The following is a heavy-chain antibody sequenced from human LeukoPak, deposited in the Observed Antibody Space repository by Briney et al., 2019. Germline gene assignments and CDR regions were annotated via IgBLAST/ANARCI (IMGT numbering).Heavy chain of an antibody. CDR1: GFTFSNYA. V-gene: IGHV3-23*01. J-gene: IGHJ5*02. D-gene: IGHD4-17*01. CDR2: INGAGNSS. CDR3: AKRGLRGNWFHP. Sequence: GGSLRLSCGASGFTFSNYAMGWVRQAPWKGLEWVSSINGAGNSSYYADSLRGRFTVSRDNSKNTLYLQMNSLRAEDTAVYYCAKRGLRGNWFHPWGQGTLVTVSS.